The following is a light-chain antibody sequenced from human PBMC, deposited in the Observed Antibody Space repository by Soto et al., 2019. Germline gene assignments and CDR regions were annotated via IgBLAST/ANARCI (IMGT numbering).Light chain of an antibody. CDR1: QTLSNW. Sequence: DIPMTPSPSTLSASVGDRVTITCRASQTLSNWFAWYQQKPGQAPQLLIYKASSLEMGIPSRFSGNESGTEFNLTISSLQPDDFATYYCHQYNTYPWTFGQVTKVEIK. V-gene: IGKV1-5*03. CDR3: HQYNTYPWT. J-gene: IGKJ1*01. CDR2: KAS.